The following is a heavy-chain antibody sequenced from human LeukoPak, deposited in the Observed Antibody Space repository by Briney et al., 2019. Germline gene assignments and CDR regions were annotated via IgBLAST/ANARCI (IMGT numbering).Heavy chain of an antibody. CDR3: ARDMGGYFDY. J-gene: IGHJ4*02. V-gene: IGHV3-53*01. Sequence: PGGSLRLSCAASRFTSFSNYATNWVRQAPGKGLEWVSVIYSGGSTYYADSVKGRFTISRDNSKNTLYLQMNSLRAEDTAVYYCARDMGGYFDYWGQGTLVTVSS. D-gene: IGHD1-26*01. CDR2: IYSGGST. CDR1: RFTSFSNYA.